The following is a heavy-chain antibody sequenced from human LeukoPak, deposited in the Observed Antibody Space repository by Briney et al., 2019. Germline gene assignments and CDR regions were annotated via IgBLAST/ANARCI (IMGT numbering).Heavy chain of an antibody. J-gene: IGHJ3*02. V-gene: IGHV5-51*01. CDR3: ASHTGYCSSMSCFHAFDI. Sequence: GESLKISCKGSGYSFTSQWIGWVRQMPGKGLEWVGIIYPGDSDTRYSPSFQGQVTISADKSVSTAYLQWSSLKASDTATYYCASHTGYCSSMSCFHAFDIWGQGTMVTVSS. CDR2: IYPGDSDT. D-gene: IGHD2-2*01. CDR1: GYSFTSQW.